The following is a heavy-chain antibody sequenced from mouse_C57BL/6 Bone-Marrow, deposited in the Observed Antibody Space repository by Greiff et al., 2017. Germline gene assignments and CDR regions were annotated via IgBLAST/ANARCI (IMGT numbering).Heavy chain of an antibody. V-gene: IGHV1-81*01. CDR1: GYTFTSYG. Sequence: LEESGAELARPGASVKLSCKASGYTFTSYGISWVKQRPGQGLEWIGEIYPRSGNTYYNEKFKGKATLTADKSSSTAYMELRSLTSEDSAVYFCAREGLAYFDYWGQGTTLTVSS. CDR2: IYPRSGNT. D-gene: IGHD6-1*01. J-gene: IGHJ2*01. CDR3: AREGLAYFDY.